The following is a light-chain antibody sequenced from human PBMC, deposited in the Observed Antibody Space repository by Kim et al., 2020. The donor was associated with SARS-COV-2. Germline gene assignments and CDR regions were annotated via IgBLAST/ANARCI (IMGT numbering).Light chain of an antibody. V-gene: IGLV3-19*01. Sequence: ALGQTVRITCQGDSLRSYYASWYQQKPGQAPVRVIYGKNNRPSGIPDRFSGSSSGNTASLTITGAQAEDEADYYCNSRDNSGNHWVFGGGTQLTVL. CDR1: SLRSYY. J-gene: IGLJ3*02. CDR2: GKN. CDR3: NSRDNSGNHWV.